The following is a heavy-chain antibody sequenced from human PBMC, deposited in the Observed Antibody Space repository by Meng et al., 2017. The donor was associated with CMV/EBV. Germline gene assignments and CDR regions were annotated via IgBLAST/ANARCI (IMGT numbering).Heavy chain of an antibody. CDR3: ARDAYYDFWSGYYTGGVYYFDY. V-gene: IGHV1-69*10. CDR1: GGTFSSYA. J-gene: IGHJ4*02. Sequence: SVKVSCKASGGTFSSYAISWVRQASGQGLEWMGGIIPIIGIANYAQKFQGRVTITADKSTSTAYMELSSLRSEDTAVYYCARDAYYDFWSGYYTGGVYYFDYWGQGTLVTVSS. D-gene: IGHD3-3*01. CDR2: IIPIIGIA.